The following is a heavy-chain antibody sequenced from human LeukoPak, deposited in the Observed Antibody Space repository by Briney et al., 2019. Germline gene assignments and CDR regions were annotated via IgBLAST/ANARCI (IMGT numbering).Heavy chain of an antibody. CDR3: TTYGSGRKFDY. Sequence: GGSLRLSCAASGFTFSSYWMSWVRQAPGKGLEWVGRIESKTDGGTTDYAAPVKGRFTISRDDSTNTLYLQMNSLKSEDTAVYYCTTYGSGRKFDYWGQGILVTVSS. J-gene: IGHJ4*02. CDR1: GFTFSSYW. CDR2: IESKTDGGTT. V-gene: IGHV3-15*04. D-gene: IGHD3-10*01.